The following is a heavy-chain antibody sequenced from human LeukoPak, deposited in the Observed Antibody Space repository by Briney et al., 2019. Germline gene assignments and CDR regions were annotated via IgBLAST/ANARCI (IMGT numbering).Heavy chain of an antibody. CDR3: ARGPPNWGYDY. D-gene: IGHD7-27*01. CDR1: GYTFTSYD. J-gene: IGHJ4*02. CDR2: MSPNSGDT. V-gene: IGHV1-8*01. Sequence: ASVKVSCKASGYTFTSYDFNWVRQATGQRPEWMGWMSPNSGDTGYAQKFQDRVTMTRNTSISTAHMELSSLRPDDTAVYYCARGPPNWGYDYWGPGTLVTVSS.